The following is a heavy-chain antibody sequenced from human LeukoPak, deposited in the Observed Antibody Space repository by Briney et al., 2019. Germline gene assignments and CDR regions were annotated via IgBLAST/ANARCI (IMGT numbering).Heavy chain of an antibody. V-gene: IGHV3-53*01. CDR1: GFTVSSNY. J-gene: IGHJ4*02. CDR2: IYSGGST. D-gene: IGHD6-19*01. CDR3: ARALGSEYSSGWSYYFDY. Sequence: GGSLRLSCAASGFTVSSNYMSWVRQAPGKGLEWVSVIYSGGSTYYADSVKGRFTISRDNSKNTLYLQMNSLRAEDTAVYYCARALGSEYSSGWSYYFDYWGQGTLVTVSS.